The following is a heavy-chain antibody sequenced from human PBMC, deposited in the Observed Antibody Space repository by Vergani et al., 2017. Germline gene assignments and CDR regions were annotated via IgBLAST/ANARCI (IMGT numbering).Heavy chain of an antibody. CDR2: IYYSGST. CDR1: GGSISSYY. CDR3: ARVTPEHYDFWSGYRAYGMDV. J-gene: IGHJ6*02. V-gene: IGHV4-59*01. Sequence: QVQLQESGPGLVKPSQTLSLTCTVSGGSISSYYWSWIRQPPGKGLEWIGYIYYSGSTNYNPSLKSRVTISVDTSKNQFSLKLSSVTAADTAVYYCARVTPEHYDFWSGYRAYGMDVWGQGTTVTVSS. D-gene: IGHD3-3*01.